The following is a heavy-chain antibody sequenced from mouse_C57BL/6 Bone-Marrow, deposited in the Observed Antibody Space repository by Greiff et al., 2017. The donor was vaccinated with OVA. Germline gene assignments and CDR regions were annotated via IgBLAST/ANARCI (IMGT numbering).Heavy chain of an antibody. CDR1: GYTFTSYW. CDR2: IHPNSGST. Sequence: QVQLQQPGAELVKPGASVKLSCKASGYTFTSYWMPWVKQRPGQGLEWIGMIHPNSGSTNYNEKFKSKATLTVDKSSSTAYMQLSSLTSEDSAVYYCARYPYYCGVDYWGQGTTLTVSS. D-gene: IGHD1-1*01. J-gene: IGHJ2*01. V-gene: IGHV1-64*01. CDR3: ARYPYYCGVDY.